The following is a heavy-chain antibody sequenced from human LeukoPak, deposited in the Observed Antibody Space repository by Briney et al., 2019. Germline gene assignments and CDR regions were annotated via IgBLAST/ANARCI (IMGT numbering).Heavy chain of an antibody. V-gene: IGHV1-2*02. D-gene: IGHD3/OR15-3a*01. Sequence: ASVKVSCKASGYTFAGYYMHWVRQAPGQGLEWMGWINPNSGGTNYAQKFQGRVTMTRDTSITTAYMELSRLRADDTALYYCARSDWPHLGGDYWGQGTLVTVSS. CDR2: INPNSGGT. CDR1: GYTFAGYY. CDR3: ARSDWPHLGGDY. J-gene: IGHJ4*02.